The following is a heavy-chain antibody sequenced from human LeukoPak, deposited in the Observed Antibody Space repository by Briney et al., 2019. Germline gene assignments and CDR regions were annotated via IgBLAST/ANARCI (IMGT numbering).Heavy chain of an antibody. CDR3: ARVYSVVPGGTEATVPKRAFDY. Sequence: ASVKVSCKASGYTFTSYGISWVRQAPGQGLEWMGWISAYNGNTNYAQKLQGRVTMTTDTSTSTAYMELRSLRSDDTAVYYCARVYSVVPGGTEATVPKRAFDYWGQGTLVTVSS. CDR1: GYTFTSYG. V-gene: IGHV1-18*01. J-gene: IGHJ4*02. CDR2: ISAYNGNT. D-gene: IGHD4-17*01.